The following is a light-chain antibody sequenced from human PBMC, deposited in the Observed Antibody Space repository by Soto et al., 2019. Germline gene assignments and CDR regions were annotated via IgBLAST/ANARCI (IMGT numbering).Light chain of an antibody. CDR1: DSNIGSNA. Sequence: QSVLTQPPSASGTPGQRVTFSCSGSDSNIGSNAVNWYQQVPGTAPRLLIYGSTQRPSGVPDRLSGSKSGTSASLAISGLQSEDEADYHCAAWDDSLKGLVFGGGTKLTVL. CDR2: GST. CDR3: AAWDDSLKGLV. J-gene: IGLJ2*01. V-gene: IGLV1-44*01.